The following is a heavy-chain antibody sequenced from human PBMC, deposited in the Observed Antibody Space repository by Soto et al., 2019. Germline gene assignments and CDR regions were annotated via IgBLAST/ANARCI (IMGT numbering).Heavy chain of an antibody. CDR2: LHYSGSA. CDR1: GASMCDYY. Sequence: SETLSLTCTVSGASMCDYYGSWIRQSPGKGLEHIGYLHYSGSANYNPSLKSRVTISMDTSRNQFSLKLSSVTAADTAIYYCARSGHIFAGVVWGQGIVVTVSS. CDR3: ARSGHIFAGVV. D-gene: IGHD3-16*01. J-gene: IGHJ4*02. V-gene: IGHV4-59*01.